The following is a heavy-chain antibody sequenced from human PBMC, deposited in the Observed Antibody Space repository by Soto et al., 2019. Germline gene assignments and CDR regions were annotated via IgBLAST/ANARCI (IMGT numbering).Heavy chain of an antibody. Sequence: VQLVQSEGGVVQPGRSLRLSCAVSGFTFSNYGMHWVRQAPGKGLEWVAVIWSDGSKTSYADSVKGRFTISRDNRKNLLFLQMNSLRVDATAVYFCASDKYYGSGRSDYYVDYWGQGTLVTVAS. CDR2: IWSDGSKT. CDR3: ASDKYYGSGRSDYYVDY. J-gene: IGHJ4*02. D-gene: IGHD3-10*01. CDR1: GFTFSNYG. V-gene: IGHV3-33*01.